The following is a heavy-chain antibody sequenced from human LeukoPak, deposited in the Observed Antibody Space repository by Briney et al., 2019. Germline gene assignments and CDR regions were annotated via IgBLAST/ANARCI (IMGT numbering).Heavy chain of an antibody. J-gene: IGHJ4*02. CDR1: GGSISSSSYY. Sequence: SETLSLTCTVSGGSISSSSYYWGWIRQPPGKGLEWIGSIYYSGSTYYNPSLKSRVTISVDTSKNQFSLELSSVTAADTAVYYCARGGSSWLYYFDYWGQGTLVTVSS. CDR2: IYYSGST. V-gene: IGHV4-39*07. CDR3: ARGGSSWLYYFDY. D-gene: IGHD6-13*01.